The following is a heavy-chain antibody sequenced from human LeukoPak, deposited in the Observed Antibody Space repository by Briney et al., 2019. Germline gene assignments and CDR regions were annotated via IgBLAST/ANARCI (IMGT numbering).Heavy chain of an antibody. J-gene: IGHJ4*02. CDR2: IWYYGSNK. V-gene: IGHV3-33*06. D-gene: IGHD3-22*01. Sequence: GGSLRLSCAASGFTFSSYGMHWVRQAPAKGLEWVAVIWYYGSNKYYAASVKGRFTISRDNSKNTLYLQMNSLRAEDTAVYYCAKDDSSGYYYVGNFDYWGQGTLVTVSS. CDR3: AKDDSSGYYYVGNFDY. CDR1: GFTFSSYG.